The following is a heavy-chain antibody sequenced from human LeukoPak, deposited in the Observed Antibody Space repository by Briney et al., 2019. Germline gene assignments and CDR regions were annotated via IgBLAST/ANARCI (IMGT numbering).Heavy chain of an antibody. Sequence: ASVKVSCKASGYTFTGYYMHWVRQAPGQGLEWMGWISAYNGNTNYAQKLQGRVTMTTDTSTSTAYMELRSLRSDDTAVYYCARDYDILTGYPGGDFDYWGQGTLVTVSS. V-gene: IGHV1-18*04. CDR1: GYTFTGYY. J-gene: IGHJ4*02. CDR3: ARDYDILTGYPGGDFDY. D-gene: IGHD3-9*01. CDR2: ISAYNGNT.